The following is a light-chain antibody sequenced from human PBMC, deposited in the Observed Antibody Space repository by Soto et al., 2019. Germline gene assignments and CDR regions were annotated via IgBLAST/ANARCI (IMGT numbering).Light chain of an antibody. V-gene: IGLV1-51*02. J-gene: IGLJ1*01. CDR1: SSKIGNNF. Sequence: QSVLTQPPSVSAAPGQKVTISCSGSSSKIGNNFVSWYQQLPGTAPKLLTYETSKRPSGIPDRFSASRSGTSATLDITGLQTGDEADYYCGTWDSSLSAHVFGTGTKLTVL. CDR2: ETS. CDR3: GTWDSSLSAHV.